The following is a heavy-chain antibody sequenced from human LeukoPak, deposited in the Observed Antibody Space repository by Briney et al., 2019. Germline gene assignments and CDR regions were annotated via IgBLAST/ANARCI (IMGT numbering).Heavy chain of an antibody. J-gene: IGHJ4*02. D-gene: IGHD3-10*01. Sequence: SETLSLTCTVSGGSISGYYWSWIRQPPGKGLEWIGNIYYSGSTNCNPSLKSRVTISLDTSNNQFSLKLSSVTAADTAVYYCAKSIGDLYQAFAYWGQGTLVTVSS. CDR2: IYYSGST. CDR1: GGSISGYY. CDR3: AKSIGDLYQAFAY. V-gene: IGHV4-59*01.